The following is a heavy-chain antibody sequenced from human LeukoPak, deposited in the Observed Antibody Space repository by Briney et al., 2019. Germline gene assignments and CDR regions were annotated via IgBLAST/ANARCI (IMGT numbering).Heavy chain of an antibody. CDR2: IYYSGST. J-gene: IGHJ6*03. CDR3: TTYYGSGSLFSSCYYYMDV. D-gene: IGHD3-10*01. CDR1: GGSINNSGYY. Sequence: PSETLSLTCTVSGGSINNSGYYWGWIRQPPGKGLEWIGSIYYSGSTYYNPSLKSRVTISVDTSKNQFSLKLSSVTAADTAVYYCTTYYGSGSLFSSCYYYMDVWGKGTTVTVSS. V-gene: IGHV4-39*07.